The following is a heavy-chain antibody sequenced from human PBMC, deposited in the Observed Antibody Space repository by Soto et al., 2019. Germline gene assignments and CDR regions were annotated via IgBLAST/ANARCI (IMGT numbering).Heavy chain of an antibody. Sequence: SETLSLTCTVSGVSISSYYWGWIRQPPGKGLEWIGYIYYSGSTNYNPSLKSRVTISVETSKNQFSLKLSSVTAAYTAVYYCAKAQLTVPDYYLDYWGQGTLVTVSS. CDR3: AKAQLTVPDYYLDY. CDR2: IYYSGST. J-gene: IGHJ4*02. V-gene: IGHV4-59*01. D-gene: IGHD4-4*01. CDR1: GVSISSYY.